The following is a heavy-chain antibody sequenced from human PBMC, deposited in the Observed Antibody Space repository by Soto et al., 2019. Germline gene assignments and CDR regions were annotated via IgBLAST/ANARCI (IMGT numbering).Heavy chain of an antibody. Sequence: SEILSLTCIVSGVSISSNYWSWIRQPPGQGLEWIGYIHYSGSTNFNPSLKNRVIMSVDTSKNQFSLRLSSVTAADTAVYYCARSYPNTIFGVVPSRGLDVWGQGATVTSP. D-gene: IGHD3-3*01. CDR1: GVSISSNY. J-gene: IGHJ6*02. V-gene: IGHV4-59*01. CDR3: ARSYPNTIFGVVPSRGLDV. CDR2: IHYSGST.